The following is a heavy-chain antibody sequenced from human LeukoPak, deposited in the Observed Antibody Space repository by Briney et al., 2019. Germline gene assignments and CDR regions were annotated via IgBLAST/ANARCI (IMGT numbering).Heavy chain of an antibody. CDR1: GFTFNDYW. V-gene: IGHV3-7*03. D-gene: IGHD5-12*01. CDR2: INQDGSEK. Sequence: GGSLRLSCAASGFTFNDYWMHWVRQAPEKGLEWVANINQDGSEKYYVDSVKGRFTISRDNAKNSLYLQTNSLRADDTAVYYCARALGAYAAFWGQGTLVTVSS. J-gene: IGHJ4*02. CDR3: ARALGAYAAF.